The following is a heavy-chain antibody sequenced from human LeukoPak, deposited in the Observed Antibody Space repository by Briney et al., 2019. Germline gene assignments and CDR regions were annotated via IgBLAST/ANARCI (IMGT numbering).Heavy chain of an antibody. CDR3: ARDTVTIDLDY. D-gene: IGHD4-17*01. CDR2: ISSSSSTI. J-gene: IGHJ4*02. V-gene: IGHV3-48*01. Sequence: GGSLRLSCAASGFTFSSYSMNWVRQAPGKGLEWASYISSSSSTIYYADSVKGRFTISRDNAKNSLYLQMNSLRAEDTAVYYCARDTVTIDLDYWGQGTLVTVSS. CDR1: GFTFSSYS.